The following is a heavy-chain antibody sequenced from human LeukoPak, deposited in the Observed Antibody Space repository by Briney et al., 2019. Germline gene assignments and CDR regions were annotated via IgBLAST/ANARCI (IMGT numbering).Heavy chain of an antibody. V-gene: IGHV4-59*01. CDR1: GGSISSYY. D-gene: IGHD3-9*01. CDR3: ARVPDILTGEGDV. Sequence: SETLSLTCTVSGGSISSYYWSRIRQPPGKGLEWIGYIYYSGSTNYNPSLKSRVTISVDTSKNQFSLKLSSVTAADTAVYYCARVPDILTGEGDVWGQGTTVTVSS. CDR2: IYYSGST. J-gene: IGHJ6*02.